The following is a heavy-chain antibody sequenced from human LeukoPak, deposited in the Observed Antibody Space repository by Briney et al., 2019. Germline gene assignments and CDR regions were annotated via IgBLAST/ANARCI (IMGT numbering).Heavy chain of an antibody. CDR1: GYTFTSYY. J-gene: IGHJ3*02. Sequence: ASVKVSCKASGYTFTSYYMHWVRQAPGQGLEWMGIINPSGGSTSYAQKFQGRVTMTRDMSTSTVYMELSSLRSEDTAVYYCARRSGITMIVVLISDAFDIWGQGTMVTVSS. CDR2: INPSGGST. D-gene: IGHD3-22*01. V-gene: IGHV1-46*01. CDR3: ARRSGITMIVVLISDAFDI.